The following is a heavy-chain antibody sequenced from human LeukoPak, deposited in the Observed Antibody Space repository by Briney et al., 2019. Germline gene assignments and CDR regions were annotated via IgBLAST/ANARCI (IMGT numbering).Heavy chain of an antibody. Sequence: GGSLRLSCAASGFTFSSFAMNWVRQAPGKGLVWVSHINSDGSITSYADSVKGRFTIPRDNAKNTLYLQMNSLRAEDTAVYYCARDAVDTANAVWGQGTTVTVSS. D-gene: IGHD5-18*01. CDR2: INSDGSIT. V-gene: IGHV3-74*01. CDR3: ARDAVDTANAV. J-gene: IGHJ6*02. CDR1: GFTFSSFA.